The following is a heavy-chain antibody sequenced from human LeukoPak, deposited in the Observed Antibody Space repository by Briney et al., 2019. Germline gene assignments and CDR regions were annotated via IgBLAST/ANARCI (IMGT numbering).Heavy chain of an antibody. D-gene: IGHD6-19*01. CDR3: ARDLGSSGWYGKYYFDY. CDR2: INTNTGNP. CDR1: GYSFTIYA. Sequence: ASVKVSCKASGYSFTIYAMNWVRQAPGQGLEWMGWINTNTGNPTYAQGFTGRFVFSLDTSVSTAYLQISSLKAEDTAVYYCARDLGSSGWYGKYYFDYWGQGTLVTVSS. V-gene: IGHV7-4-1*02. J-gene: IGHJ4*02.